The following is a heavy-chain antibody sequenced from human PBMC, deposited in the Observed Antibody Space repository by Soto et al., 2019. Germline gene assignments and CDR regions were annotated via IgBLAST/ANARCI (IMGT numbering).Heavy chain of an antibody. J-gene: IGHJ4*02. CDR3: ASGNYDFWRGYETDYFDY. Sequence: GGSLRLSCAASGFSFNRFWMSWVRQAPGKGLEWVANIKQDGSEKYYVDSVKGRFTISRDNAKNSLYLQMNSLRAEDTGIYYCASGNYDFWRGYETDYFDYWGQGTLVTVSS. D-gene: IGHD3-3*01. V-gene: IGHV3-7*03. CDR2: IKQDGSEK. CDR1: GFSFNRFW.